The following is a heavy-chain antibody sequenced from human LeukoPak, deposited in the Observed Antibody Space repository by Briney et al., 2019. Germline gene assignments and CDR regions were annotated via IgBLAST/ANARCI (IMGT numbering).Heavy chain of an antibody. CDR2: IKQDGTEK. D-gene: IGHD6-13*01. CDR1: GFTFSSYW. Sequence: GGSLRLSCAGSGFTFSSYWMTWVRQAPGKGLEWVANIKQDGTEKYYVDSMKGRFTISRDNAQNSLYLQVSSLRAEDTTVYYCARPRDSGWSKTWDYWGQGTLVTVSS. V-gene: IGHV3-7*03. CDR3: ARPRDSGWSKTWDY. J-gene: IGHJ4*02.